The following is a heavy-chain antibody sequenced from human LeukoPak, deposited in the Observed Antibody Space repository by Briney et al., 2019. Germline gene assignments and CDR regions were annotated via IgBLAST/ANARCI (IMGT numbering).Heavy chain of an antibody. CDR3: ARDKDRYYYDSSGYSDAFDI. CDR2: IYYSGST. Sequence: PSETLSLTCTVSGGSISSGGYYWSWIRQHPGKGLEWIGYIYYSGSTYYNPSLKCRVTISVDTSKNQFSLKLSSVTAADTAVYYCARDKDRYYYDSSGYSDAFDIWGQGTMVTVSS. D-gene: IGHD3-22*01. J-gene: IGHJ3*02. V-gene: IGHV4-31*03. CDR1: GGSISSGGYY.